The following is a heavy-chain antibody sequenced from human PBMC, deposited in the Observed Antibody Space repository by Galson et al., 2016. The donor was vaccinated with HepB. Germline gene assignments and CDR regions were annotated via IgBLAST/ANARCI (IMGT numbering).Heavy chain of an antibody. CDR1: GGSISSGDYS. Sequence: TLSLTCTVSGGSISSGDYSWSWIRQPPGKGLEWIGYIYNSGTTHYNPSLESRVTISVDKSKNQFSLKLNSVTAADTAVYYCARNSGGSYLGWFDPWGQGTLVTVAS. V-gene: IGHV4-30-4*01. CDR2: IYNSGTT. J-gene: IGHJ5*02. CDR3: ARNSGGSYLGWFDP. D-gene: IGHD1-26*01.